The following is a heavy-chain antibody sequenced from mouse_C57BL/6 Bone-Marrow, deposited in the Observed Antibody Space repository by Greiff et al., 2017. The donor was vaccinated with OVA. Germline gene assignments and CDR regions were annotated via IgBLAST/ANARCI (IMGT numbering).Heavy chain of an antibody. J-gene: IGHJ2*01. Sequence: QVQLQQPGAELVMPGASVKLSCKASGYTFTSYWMHWVKQRPGQGLEWLGEIDPSDSYTNYNQKFKGKSTLTVDKSSSTAYMQLSSLTSEDSAVYYCARDYYGSNYWGQGTTLTVSS. CDR1: GYTFTSYW. CDR3: ARDYYGSNY. CDR2: IDPSDSYT. D-gene: IGHD1-1*01. V-gene: IGHV1-69*01.